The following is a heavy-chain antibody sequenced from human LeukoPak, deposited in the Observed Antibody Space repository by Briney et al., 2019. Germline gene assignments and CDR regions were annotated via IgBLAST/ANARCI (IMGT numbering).Heavy chain of an antibody. CDR2: INPNSGGT. CDR1: GYTFTGYY. CDR3: VLDFVPTCGSYRDY. J-gene: IGHJ4*02. Sequence: GASVKVSCKASGYTFTGYYMHWVRQAPGQGLEWMGWINPNSGGTNYAQKFQGRVTMTRDTSISTAYMELSRLRSDDTAVYYCVLDFVPTCGSYRDYWGQGTLVTVSS. V-gene: IGHV1-2*02. D-gene: IGHD1-26*01.